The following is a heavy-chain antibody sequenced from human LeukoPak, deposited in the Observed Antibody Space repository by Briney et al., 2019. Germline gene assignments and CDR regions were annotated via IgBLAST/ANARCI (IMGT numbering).Heavy chain of an antibody. CDR3: ARSLEDSYYYYMDV. J-gene: IGHJ6*03. V-gene: IGHV3-48*03. Sequence: HPRGSLRLSCAASGFTFSSYEMNWVRQAPGKGLEWVSYISSSGSTIYYADSVKGRFTISRDNAKNSLYLQMNSLRAEDTALYYCARSLEDSYYYYMDVWGKGTTVTVSS. D-gene: IGHD5-24*01. CDR2: ISSSGSTI. CDR1: GFTFSSYE.